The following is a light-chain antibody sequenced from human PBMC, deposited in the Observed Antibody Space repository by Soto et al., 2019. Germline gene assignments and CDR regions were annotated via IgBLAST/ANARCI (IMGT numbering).Light chain of an antibody. CDR3: QVWDTTSDHVI. J-gene: IGLJ2*01. Sequence: SYELTQPPSVSVAPGGTASIPCGGNNVGSKNVHWYQQKPGQAPLLVIYYDRDRPSGIPERFTGANSDNTATLIISRVEAGDEADYYCQVWDTTSDHVIFGGGTKLTVL. CDR2: YDR. CDR1: NVGSKN. V-gene: IGLV3-21*04.